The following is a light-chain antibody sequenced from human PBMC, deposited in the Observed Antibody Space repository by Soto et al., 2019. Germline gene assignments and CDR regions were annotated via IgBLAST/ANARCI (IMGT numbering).Light chain of an antibody. J-gene: IGKJ2*01. Sequence: DIQMTQSLSSLSASVGDRVTITCQASQDISNYLNWYQQKPGKAPKLLIYDASNLETGVPSRFSGSGSGTDFTFTISRLQPEDIATYYCQQYDNLPRTFGQGTKLEIK. CDR3: QQYDNLPRT. CDR2: DAS. CDR1: QDISNY. V-gene: IGKV1-33*01.